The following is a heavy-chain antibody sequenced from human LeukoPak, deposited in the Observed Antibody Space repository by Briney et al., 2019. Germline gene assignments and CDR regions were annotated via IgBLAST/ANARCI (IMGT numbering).Heavy chain of an antibody. D-gene: IGHD2-2*01. CDR1: GLIFSSYAM. V-gene: IGHV4-4*02. J-gene: IGHJ4*02. CDR3: TRESRPFCPFAF. CDR2: ISHSGTT. Sequence: PGGSLRLSCTASGLIFSSYAMSWARQAPGKGLEWIGEISHSGTTNYNPSLRSRVAMSLDRDNNQFSLSLRSVTAADTAVYYCTRESRPFCPFAFWGQGVLVTVSS.